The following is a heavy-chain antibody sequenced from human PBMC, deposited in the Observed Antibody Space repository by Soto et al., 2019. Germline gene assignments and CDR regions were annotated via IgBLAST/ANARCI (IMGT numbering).Heavy chain of an antibody. CDR2: IKQDGSEK. CDR3: ARAEEDYGDVDYFDY. D-gene: IGHD4-17*01. CDR1: GFTFSKYW. Sequence: EVQLVESGGGLVQPGGSLRLSCAASGFTFSKYWMSWVRQAPGKGLEWVANIKQDGSEKYYVDSVKGRFTISRDNAKISLYLQMNSRRVEDTAVYYCARAEEDYGDVDYFDYWGQGTLVTVSS. V-gene: IGHV3-7*05. J-gene: IGHJ4*02.